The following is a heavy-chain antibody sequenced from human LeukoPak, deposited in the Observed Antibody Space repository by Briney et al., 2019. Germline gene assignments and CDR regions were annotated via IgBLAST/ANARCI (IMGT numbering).Heavy chain of an antibody. Sequence: GGSLRLSCAASGFTVSSNYMSWVRQAPGKGLEWVSVIYSGGSTYYADSVKGRFTISRDNSKNTLYLQMNSLRAEDTAVYYCARVSTSCDFDYWGQGTLVTVSS. CDR3: ARVSTSCDFDY. D-gene: IGHD2-2*01. J-gene: IGHJ4*02. V-gene: IGHV3-53*01. CDR2: IYSGGST. CDR1: GFTVSSNY.